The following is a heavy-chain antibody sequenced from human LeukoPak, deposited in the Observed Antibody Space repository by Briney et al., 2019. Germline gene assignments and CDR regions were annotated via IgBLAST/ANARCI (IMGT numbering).Heavy chain of an antibody. CDR2: ISSSSTI. J-gene: IGHJ6*02. V-gene: IGHV3-48*04. CDR1: GFTFSSYS. Sequence: PGGSLRLSCAASGFTFSSYSMNWVRQAPGKGLEWVSYISSSSTIYYADSVKGRFTISRDNAKNSLYLQMNSLRAEDTAVYYCARIYLWFGEFLPSGGMDVWGQGPTVTVSS. D-gene: IGHD3-10*01. CDR3: ARIYLWFGEFLPSGGMDV.